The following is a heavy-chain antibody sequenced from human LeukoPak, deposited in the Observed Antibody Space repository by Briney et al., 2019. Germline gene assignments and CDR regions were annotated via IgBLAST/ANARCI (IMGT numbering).Heavy chain of an antibody. V-gene: IGHV4-59*01. CDR2: IYYSGST. J-gene: IGHJ4*02. CDR3: ARSDIAAAHLDY. CDR1: GGSISSYY. Sequence: SETLSLTCTVSGGSISSYYWSWIRQPPGKGLEWIGYIYYSGSTNYNPSLKSRVTISVDTSKNQFSLKLSSVTAADTAVYYCARSDIAAAHLDYWGQGTLVTVSS. D-gene: IGHD6-13*01.